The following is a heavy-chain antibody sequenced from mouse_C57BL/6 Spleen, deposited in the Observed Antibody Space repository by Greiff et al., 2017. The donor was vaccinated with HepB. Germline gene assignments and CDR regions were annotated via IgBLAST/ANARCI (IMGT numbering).Heavy chain of an antibody. V-gene: IGHV1-82*01. CDR3: AMLRLGSY. D-gene: IGHD2-12*01. Sequence: VQLKESGPELVKPGASVKISCKASGYAFSSSWMNWVKQRPGKGLEWIGRIYPGDGDTNYNGKFKGKATLTADKSSSTAYMQLSSLTSEDSAVYFCAMLRLGSYWGQGTTLTVSS. CDR1: GYAFSSSW. CDR2: IYPGDGDT. J-gene: IGHJ2*01.